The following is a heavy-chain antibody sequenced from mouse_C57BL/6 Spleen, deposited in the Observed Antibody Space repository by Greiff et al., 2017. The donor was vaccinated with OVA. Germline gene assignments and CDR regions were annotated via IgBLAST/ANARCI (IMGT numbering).Heavy chain of an antibody. V-gene: IGHV2-6*03. D-gene: IGHD1-1*01. CDR3: ARSPFITTVDYYAMDY. CDR2: IWSDGST. CDR1: GFSLTSYG. Sequence: VLLVESGPGLVAPSQSLSIPCTVSGFSLTSYGVHWVRQPPGKGLEWLVVIWSDGSTTYNSALKSRLSISKDNSKSQVFLKMNSRQTDDTAMYYRARSPFITTVDYYAMDYWGQGTSVTVSS. J-gene: IGHJ4*01.